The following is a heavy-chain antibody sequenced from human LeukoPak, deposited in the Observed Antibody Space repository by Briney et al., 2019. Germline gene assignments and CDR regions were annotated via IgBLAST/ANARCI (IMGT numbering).Heavy chain of an antibody. D-gene: IGHD7-27*01. V-gene: IGHV3-15*01. Sequence: PGGSLRLSCAASGLTFTNAWMSWVRQAPGQGLEWVGRVKGKADGGTTGYAAPVKGRFTISRDDSSNTMYLQMSSLKTEDTAMYYCTTHILTGDFDYWGQGTLVTVSS. CDR2: VKGKADGGTT. CDR3: TTHILTGDFDY. CDR1: GLTFTNAW. J-gene: IGHJ4*02.